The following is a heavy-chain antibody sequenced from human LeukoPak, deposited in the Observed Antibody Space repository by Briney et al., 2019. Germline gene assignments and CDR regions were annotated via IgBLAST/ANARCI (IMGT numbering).Heavy chain of an antibody. CDR3: AREFNIAVAGIYTGFDI. V-gene: IGHV3-7*03. CDR1: AFIFSGHW. Sequence: AGGSLRLSCEGSAFIFSGHWMNWVRQAPGKGLEWVANIKGDGSEKRYVGSVKGRFTISRDNAKNSLYLQMNSLRADDTAVYYCAREFNIAVAGIYTGFDIWGQGTMVTVSS. J-gene: IGHJ3*02. CDR2: IKGDGSEK. D-gene: IGHD6-19*01.